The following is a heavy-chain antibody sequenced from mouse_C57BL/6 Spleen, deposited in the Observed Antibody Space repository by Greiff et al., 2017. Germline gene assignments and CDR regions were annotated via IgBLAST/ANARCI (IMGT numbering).Heavy chain of an antibody. J-gene: IGHJ1*03. CDR1: GFSFNTYA. Sequence: GGGLVQPKGSLKLSCAASGFSFNTYAMNWVRQAPGKGLEWVARIRSKSNNYATYYADSVKDRFTISRDDSESMLYLQMNNLKTEDTAMYYCVRQGYYGSSYGGYFDVWGTGTTVTVSS. V-gene: IGHV10-1*01. CDR2: IRSKSNNYAT. CDR3: VRQGYYGSSYGGYFDV. D-gene: IGHD1-1*01.